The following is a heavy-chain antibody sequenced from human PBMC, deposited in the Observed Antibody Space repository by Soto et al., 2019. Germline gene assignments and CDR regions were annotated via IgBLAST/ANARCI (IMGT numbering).Heavy chain of an antibody. V-gene: IGHV1-2*02. D-gene: IGHD3-10*01. CDR2: INPYSGGA. J-gene: IGHJ5*02. CDR3: ARLIRGAYSNSPIDT. CDR1: GYTFTGYF. Sequence: GASVKVSCKASGYTFTGYFMHWVRQAPGQGLEWMGWINPYSGGADYAQSFQGRVTMTRDTSLSTVYMELSRLRFHDTAVYYCARLIRGAYSNSPIDTWGQGTVVTVSA.